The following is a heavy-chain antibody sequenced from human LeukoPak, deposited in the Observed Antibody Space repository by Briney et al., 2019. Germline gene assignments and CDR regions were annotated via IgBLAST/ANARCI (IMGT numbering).Heavy chain of an antibody. J-gene: IGHJ4*02. CDR3: ARGSRPTYYDILTGYYRAPDKYYFDY. CDR2: INPNSGGT. CDR1: GYTFTGYY. V-gene: IGHV1-2*02. D-gene: IGHD3-9*01. Sequence: ASVKVSCKASGYTFTGYYMHWVRQAPGQGLEWMGWINPNSGGTNYAQKFQGRVTMTRDTSISTAYMELSRLRSDDAAVYYCARGSRPTYYDILTGYYRAPDKYYFDYWGQGTLVTVSS.